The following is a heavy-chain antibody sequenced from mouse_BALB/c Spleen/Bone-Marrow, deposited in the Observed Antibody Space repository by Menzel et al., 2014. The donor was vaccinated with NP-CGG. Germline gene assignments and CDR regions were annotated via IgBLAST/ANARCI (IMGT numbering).Heavy chain of an antibody. CDR1: GYTFTDYT. J-gene: IGHJ2*01. Sequence: VQLQQSGAELVSPGASVKMSCKASGYTFTDYTIQWVKQRPGQGLEWIGYVNPRSGYANYNQKFKDKATLTADKSSNTAFMQLNSLTSEDSAVYYCARPKGFALDYWGQGTAVTVSS. CDR2: VNPRSGYA. V-gene: IGHV1-4*01. CDR3: ARPKGFALDY.